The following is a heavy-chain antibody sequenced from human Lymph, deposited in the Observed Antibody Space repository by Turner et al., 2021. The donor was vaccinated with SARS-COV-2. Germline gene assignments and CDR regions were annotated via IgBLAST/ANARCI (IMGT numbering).Heavy chain of an antibody. CDR3: ARRHSGNYDAFDI. J-gene: IGHJ3*02. CDR1: GGTFSTYV. CDR2: IIPSLGIA. Sequence: VQLVQSGAEVTTPGSSVMVSSTASGGTFSTYVISWVRQATGQGLEWMGWIIPSLGIANYAQKFQGRVTITADKSTSTAYMELSSLRSEDTAVYHCARRHSGNYDAFDIWGQGTMVTVSS. V-gene: IGHV1-69*10. D-gene: IGHD1-26*01.